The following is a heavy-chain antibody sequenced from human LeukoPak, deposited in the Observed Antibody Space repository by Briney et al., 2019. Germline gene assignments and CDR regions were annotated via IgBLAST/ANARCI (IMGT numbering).Heavy chain of an antibody. CDR1: GGSFSGYY. V-gene: IGHV4-34*01. CDR3: ARGDRNYYDSSGYSYPLYY. Sequence: SETLSLTCAVYGGSFSGYYWSWIRQPPGRGLEWIREINHSGSTNYNPSLKSRVTISVDTSKNQFSLKLSSVTAADTAVYYCARGDRNYYDSSGYSYPLYYWGRGTLVTVSS. CDR2: INHSGST. J-gene: IGHJ4*02. D-gene: IGHD3-22*01.